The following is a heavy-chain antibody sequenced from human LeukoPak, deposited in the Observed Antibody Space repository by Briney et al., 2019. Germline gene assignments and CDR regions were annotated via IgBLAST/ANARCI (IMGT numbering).Heavy chain of an antibody. CDR2: IIPIFGTA. V-gene: IGHV1-69*05. D-gene: IGHD2-21*02. Sequence: SSVKVSCKASGGTFSSYAISWVRQAPGQGLEWMGRIIPIFGTANYAQKFQGRVTITTDESTSTAYMELSSLRSEDTAVYYCARSRGYCGGDCRLGYWGQGTLVTVSS. CDR3: ARSRGYCGGDCRLGY. J-gene: IGHJ4*02. CDR1: GGTFSSYA.